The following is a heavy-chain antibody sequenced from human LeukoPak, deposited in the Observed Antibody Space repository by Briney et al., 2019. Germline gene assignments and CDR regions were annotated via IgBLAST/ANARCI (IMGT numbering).Heavy chain of an antibody. D-gene: IGHD3/OR15-3a*01. CDR2: ISGSGGGT. CDR3: ARDRTGYGSED. J-gene: IGHJ4*02. V-gene: IGHV3-23*01. Sequence: PGGSLRLSCAASGFTFSSYAMSWVRQAPGKGLEWVSAISGSGGGTYYADSVKGRFTISRDNSKNTVHLQMNSLRGEDTAVYYCARDRTGYGSEDWGQGTLVTVSS. CDR1: GFTFSSYA.